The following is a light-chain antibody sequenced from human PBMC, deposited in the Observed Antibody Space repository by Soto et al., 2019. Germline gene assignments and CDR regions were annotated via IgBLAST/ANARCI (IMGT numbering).Light chain of an antibody. Sequence: DIPMTQSPSSLSASVGDRVTITCRASQSISSYLNWYQQKPEKAPKRLIYAASTLQSGVPSRFSGSGSGTDFTLTISSLQPEDFATYYCQQSYSSPFTFGPGTKVDIK. CDR3: QQSYSSPFT. J-gene: IGKJ3*01. CDR1: QSISSY. V-gene: IGKV1-39*01. CDR2: AAS.